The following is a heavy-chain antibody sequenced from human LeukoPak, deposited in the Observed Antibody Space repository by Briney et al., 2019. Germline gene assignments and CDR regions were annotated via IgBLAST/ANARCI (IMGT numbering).Heavy chain of an antibody. CDR2: ISSSSSYT. D-gene: IGHD6-13*01. CDR1: GFTFSDYY. V-gene: IGHV3-11*05. CDR3: ARDSIGSSPDFDY. Sequence: GGSLRLSCAASGFTFSDYYMSRIRQAPGKGLEWVSYISSSSSYTNYADSVKGRFTISRDNAKNSLYLQMNSLRAEDTAVYYCARDSIGSSPDFDYWGQGTLVTVSS. J-gene: IGHJ4*02.